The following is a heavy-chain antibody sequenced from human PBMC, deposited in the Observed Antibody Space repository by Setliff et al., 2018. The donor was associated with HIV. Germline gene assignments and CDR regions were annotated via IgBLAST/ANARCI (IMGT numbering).Heavy chain of an antibody. CDR2: IYYSGST. D-gene: IGHD3-3*01. V-gene: IGHV4-61*08. CDR3: ARAPTMYYDFWSGYTLFDY. CDR1: GGSFSSGGYY. J-gene: IGHJ4*02. Sequence: SETLSLTCTVSGGSFSSGGYYWSWIRQHPGKGLEWIGYIYYSGSTNYNPSLKSRVIISVDTSKNQFSLKLSSVTAADTAVYYCARAPTMYYDFWSGYTLFDYWGQGTLVTVSS.